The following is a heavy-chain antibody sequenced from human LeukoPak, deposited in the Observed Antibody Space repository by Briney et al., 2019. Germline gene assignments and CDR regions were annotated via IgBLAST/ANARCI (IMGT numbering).Heavy chain of an antibody. V-gene: IGHV4-34*01. Sequence: SETLSLTCAVYGGSFSGYYWSWIRQPPGKGLEWIGEINHSGSTNYNPSLKSRVTISVDASKNHFSLKLSSVTAADTAFYYCARDRSLGIIDYWGQGTLVTVSS. CDR3: ARDRSLGIIDY. CDR2: INHSGST. D-gene: IGHD3-16*01. J-gene: IGHJ4*02. CDR1: GGSFSGYY.